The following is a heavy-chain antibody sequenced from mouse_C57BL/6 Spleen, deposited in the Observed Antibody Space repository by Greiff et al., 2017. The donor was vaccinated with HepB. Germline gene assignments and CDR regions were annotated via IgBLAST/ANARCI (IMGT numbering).Heavy chain of an antibody. V-gene: IGHV1-15*01. D-gene: IGHD1-1*01. J-gene: IGHJ4*01. CDR3: TFITTVVAPYYYAMDY. Sequence: VQLQQSGAELVRPGASVTLSCKASGYTFTDYEMHWVKQTPVHGLEWIGAIDPETGGTAYNQKFKGKAILTADKSSSTAYMELRSLTSEDSAVYYLTFITTVVAPYYYAMDYWGQGTSVTVSS. CDR1: GYTFTDYE. CDR2: IDPETGGT.